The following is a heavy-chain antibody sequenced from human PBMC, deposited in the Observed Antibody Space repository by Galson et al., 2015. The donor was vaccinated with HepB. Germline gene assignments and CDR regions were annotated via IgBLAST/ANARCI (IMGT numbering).Heavy chain of an antibody. D-gene: IGHD2-2*01. V-gene: IGHV1-8*01. Sequence: SVKVSCKASGYTFTSCDINWVRQATGQGLEWMGWMNPNSGNTGYAQKFQGRVTMTRNTSISTAYTELSSLRSEDTAVYYCARWTGSSTRDYYGMDVWGQGTTVTVSS. CDR1: GYTFTSCD. CDR2: MNPNSGNT. CDR3: ARWTGSSTRDYYGMDV. J-gene: IGHJ6*02.